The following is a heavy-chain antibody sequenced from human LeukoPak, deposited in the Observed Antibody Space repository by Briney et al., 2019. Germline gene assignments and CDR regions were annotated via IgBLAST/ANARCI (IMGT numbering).Heavy chain of an antibody. J-gene: IGHJ4*02. V-gene: IGHV4-34*01. CDR3: ARVSCSSTSCYTRARIFDY. CDR1: GGSFSGYY. CDR2: INHSGST. Sequence: SETLSLTCAVYGGSFSGYYWSWIRQPPGKGLEWIGEINHSGSTTYNTSLKGRVTISVDTSTNQFSLKLSSVTAADTAVYYCARVSCSSTSCYTRARIFDYWGQGTLVTVSS. D-gene: IGHD2-2*02.